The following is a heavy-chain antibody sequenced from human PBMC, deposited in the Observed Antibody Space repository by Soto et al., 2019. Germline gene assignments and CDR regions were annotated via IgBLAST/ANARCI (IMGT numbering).Heavy chain of an antibody. V-gene: IGHV3-21*01. D-gene: IGHD3-16*02. CDR2: ISSSSSYI. Sequence: PGGSLRLSCAASGFTFSSYSMNWIRQAPGKGLEWVSSISSSSSYIYYADSVKGRFSISRDNAKNSLYLRMNSLRAEDTAVYYCARDGDYGWVSYRLSDAFYSWGQGTMGT. J-gene: IGHJ3*02. CDR3: ARDGDYGWVSYRLSDAFYS. CDR1: GFTFSSYS.